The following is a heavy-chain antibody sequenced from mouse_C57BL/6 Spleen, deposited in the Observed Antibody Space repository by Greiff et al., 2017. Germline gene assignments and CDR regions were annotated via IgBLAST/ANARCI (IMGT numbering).Heavy chain of an antibody. Sequence: VQLKQPGPELVKPGASVKLSCKASGYTFTSSWMNWVKQRPGQGLEWIGNIYPGRGGTNYNEKFKSKATLTVDTSSSTAYMQLSSLTSEDAAVYYCGRQLRPVYFDYWGQGTTLTVSS. D-gene: IGHD3-2*02. CDR2: IYPGRGGT. CDR3: GRQLRPVYFDY. CDR1: GYTFTSSW. V-gene: IGHV1-53*01. J-gene: IGHJ2*01.